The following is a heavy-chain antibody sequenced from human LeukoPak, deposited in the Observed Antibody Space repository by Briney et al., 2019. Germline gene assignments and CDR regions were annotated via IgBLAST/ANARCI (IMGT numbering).Heavy chain of an antibody. CDR3: ARVGGSYDRKDFDY. V-gene: IGHV3-9*01. J-gene: IGHJ4*02. CDR2: ISWNSGSI. Sequence: GGSLRLSCAASGFTFDDYAMHWVRQTPGRGLEWVSGISWNSGSIGYADSVKGRFTISRDNAKNSLYLQMNSLRAEDTAVYYCARVGGSYDRKDFDYWGQGTLVTVSS. CDR1: GFTFDDYA. D-gene: IGHD1-26*01.